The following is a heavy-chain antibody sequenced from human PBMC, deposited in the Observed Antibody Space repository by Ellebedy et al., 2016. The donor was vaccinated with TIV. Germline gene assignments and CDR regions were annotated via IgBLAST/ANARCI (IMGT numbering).Heavy chain of an antibody. V-gene: IGHV4-59*03. D-gene: IGHD4/OR15-4a*01. Sequence: SETLSLTXTVSGGSISSYYWSWIRQPPGKGLEWVGYIYYSGSTNYNPSLKTRVTMSVDAARNQVSLSLRPVTAADTAVYYCAGSDYGDHPEWFDPWGPGTRVTVSA. CDR3: AGSDYGDHPEWFDP. CDR1: GGSISSYY. J-gene: IGHJ5*02. CDR2: IYYSGST.